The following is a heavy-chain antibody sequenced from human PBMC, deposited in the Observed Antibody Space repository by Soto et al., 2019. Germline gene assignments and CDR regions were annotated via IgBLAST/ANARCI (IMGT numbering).Heavy chain of an antibody. J-gene: IGHJ4*02. V-gene: IGHV3-15*01. CDR2: IKSKTDGGTT. D-gene: IGHD5-12*01. CDR3: TTSTPRDGYNFGG. Sequence: PGGSLRLSCAASGFTFNNAWMSWVRQAPGKGLEWVGRIKSKTDGGTTDYAAPVKGRFTISRDDSKNTLYLQMNSLKTEDTAVYYCTTSTPRDGYNFGGWGQGTLVTVSS. CDR1: GFTFNNAW.